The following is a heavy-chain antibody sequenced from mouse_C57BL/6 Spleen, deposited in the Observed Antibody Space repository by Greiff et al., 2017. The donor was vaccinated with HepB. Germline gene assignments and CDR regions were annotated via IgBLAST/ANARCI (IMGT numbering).Heavy chain of an antibody. D-gene: IGHD1-1*01. V-gene: IGHV1-54*01. CDR2: INPGSGGT. CDR3: ARGYGSSPLDY. J-gene: IGHJ2*01. CDR1: GYAFTNYL. Sequence: VQLQQSGAELVRPGTSVKVSCKASGYAFTNYLIEWVKQRPGQGLEWIGVINPGSGGTNYNEKFKGKATLTADKSSSTAYMQLSSLTSEDSAVYFCARGYGSSPLDYWGQGTTLTVSS.